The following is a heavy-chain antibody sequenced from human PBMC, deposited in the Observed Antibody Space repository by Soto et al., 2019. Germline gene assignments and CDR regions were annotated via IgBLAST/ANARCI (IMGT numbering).Heavy chain of an antibody. CDR1: GGTFSSYA. D-gene: IGHD3-22*01. CDR2: IIPIFGTA. J-gene: IGHJ4*02. Sequence: RASVKVSCKASGGTFSSYAISWVRQAPGQGLEWMGGIIPIFGTANYAQKFQGRVTITADESTSTAYMELSSLRSEDTAVYYCARDSKYYYDSSGSADYWGQGTLVTVSS. V-gene: IGHV1-69*13. CDR3: ARDSKYYYDSSGSADY.